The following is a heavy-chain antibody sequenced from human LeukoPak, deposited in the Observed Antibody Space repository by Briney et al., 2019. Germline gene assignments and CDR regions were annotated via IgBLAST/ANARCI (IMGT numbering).Heavy chain of an antibody. CDR2: IRTKPKSYAT. Sequence: GGSLRLSCAASGFTFSESTMHWVRQGSGKGLEWVGRIRTKPKSYATEYAASVKGRFTISRDDSKNAAYLQMNSLKTEDTAVYYCTRGGYGGNYYGIDHWGQGTLVTVSS. CDR3: TRGGYGGNYYGIDH. V-gene: IGHV3-73*01. D-gene: IGHD1-26*01. CDR1: GFTFSEST. J-gene: IGHJ4*02.